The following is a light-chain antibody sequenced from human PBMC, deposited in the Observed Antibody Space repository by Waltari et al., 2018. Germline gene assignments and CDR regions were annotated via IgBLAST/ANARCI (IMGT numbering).Light chain of an antibody. Sequence: EIVLTQSPATLSLSPGERATLSCRASQRFSNYLSWYQQKPGQAPRPRIYDASNRATGTPARFSGSGSGTAFTLTISSLEPEDFAVYYCLQRTIWPASFGGGTKLEIK. CDR3: LQRTIWPAS. CDR2: DAS. J-gene: IGKJ4*01. V-gene: IGKV3-11*01. CDR1: QRFSNY.